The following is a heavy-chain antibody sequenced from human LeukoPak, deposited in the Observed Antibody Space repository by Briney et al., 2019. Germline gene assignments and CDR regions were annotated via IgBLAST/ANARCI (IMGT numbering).Heavy chain of an antibody. V-gene: IGHV3-23*03. CDR1: GFTFSNYA. J-gene: IGHJ4*02. CDR3: AKDWYDY. CDR2: FSNRT. Sequence: GGSLRLSCVAPGFTFSNYAMIWVRQAPGKGLEWVSVFSNRTHYADSVKGRFTTSRDNSRNTLYLEMNNLRAEDTAIYYCAKDWYDYWGQGTLVTVSS. D-gene: IGHD6-13*01.